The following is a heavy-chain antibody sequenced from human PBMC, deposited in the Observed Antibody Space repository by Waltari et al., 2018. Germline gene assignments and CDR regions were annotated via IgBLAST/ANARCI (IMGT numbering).Heavy chain of an antibody. CDR1: GFTFTDAW. Sequence: EVHLVESGGGLVEPGGSLRLSCAASGFTFTDAWMRWVRQAPGKGLECVGRINSKADGGTTDYVAPVKGRFSISRDDSENTLYLQMNSLKTEDTAVYYCTTDYPPYDRRGYWGQGTLVTVSS. D-gene: IGHD3-22*01. V-gene: IGHV3-15*01. CDR3: TTDYPPYDRRGY. CDR2: INSKADGGTT. J-gene: IGHJ4*02.